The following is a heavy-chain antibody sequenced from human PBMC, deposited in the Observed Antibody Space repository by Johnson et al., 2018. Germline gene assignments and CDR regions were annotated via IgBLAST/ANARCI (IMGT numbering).Heavy chain of an antibody. CDR1: GFTFSSYN. CDR2: ISSSSSYI. V-gene: IGHV3-21*01. J-gene: IGHJ6*02. Sequence: VQLVQSGGGLVKPGGSLRLSCAASGFTFSSYNMNWVRQAPGKGLEWVSSISSSSSYIYYADSVRGRFTISREVARNSLYLLINSLRAGETAGYYCAREGWYYGSSDYNVYYYGMDVWGQGTTVTVSS. D-gene: IGHD3-22*01. CDR3: AREGWYYGSSDYNVYYYGMDV.